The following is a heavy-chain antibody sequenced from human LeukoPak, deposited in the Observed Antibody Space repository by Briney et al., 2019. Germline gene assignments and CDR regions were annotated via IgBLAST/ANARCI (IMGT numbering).Heavy chain of an antibody. CDR1: GDFISRYY. V-gene: IGHV4-59*13. CDR2: VYDRGGT. Sequence: SETLSLTCTVRGDFISRYYWRWLRQSPGKGLEWVGYVYDRGGTNYNPSLKSRALISADTSKNQFSLKVTSVTAADAAVSYCARASDSGDWHLGYWGQGTLVTVSS. D-gene: IGHD2-21*02. CDR3: ARASDSGDWHLGY. J-gene: IGHJ4*02.